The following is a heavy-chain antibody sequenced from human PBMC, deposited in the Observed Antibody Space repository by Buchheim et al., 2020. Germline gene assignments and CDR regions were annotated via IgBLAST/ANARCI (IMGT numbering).Heavy chain of an antibody. D-gene: IGHD2-2*01. CDR2: IKSKTDGGTT. CDR1: GFTFSNAW. Sequence: EVQLVESGGGLVKPGGSLRLSRAASGFTFSNAWMSWVRQAPGKGLEWVGRIKSKTDGGTTDYAAPVKGRFTISRDDSKNTLYLQMNSLKTEDTAVYYCTTDPDIVVVPAARRFDYWGQGTL. V-gene: IGHV3-15*01. J-gene: IGHJ4*02. CDR3: TTDPDIVVVPAARRFDY.